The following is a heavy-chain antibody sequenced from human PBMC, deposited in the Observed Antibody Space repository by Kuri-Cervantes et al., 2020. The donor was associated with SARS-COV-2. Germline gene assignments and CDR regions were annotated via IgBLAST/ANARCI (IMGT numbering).Heavy chain of an antibody. CDR1: GYTFTSYY. Sequence: ASVKVSCKASGYTFTSYYMHWVRQAPGQGLEWMGWMNPNSGNTGYAQKFQGRVTMTRNTSISTAYMELSSLRSEDTAVYYCARDGVSGYDHFDYWGQGTLVTVSS. CDR2: MNPNSGNT. D-gene: IGHD5-12*01. J-gene: IGHJ4*02. V-gene: IGHV1-8*02. CDR3: ARDGVSGYDHFDY.